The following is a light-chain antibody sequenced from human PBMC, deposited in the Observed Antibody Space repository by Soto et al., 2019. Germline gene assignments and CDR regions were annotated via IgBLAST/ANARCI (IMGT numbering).Light chain of an antibody. CDR1: TSDIGSNY. CDR3: AAWDASLNGPV. J-gene: IGLJ2*01. Sequence: QPVLTQPPSASGTPGQRVTISCSGSTSDIGSNYVYWYLQLPRTAPKLLMYKNDQRPSGVPDRFSGSKSGTSASLAISGLRSEDEADYYCAAWDASLNGPVFGGGTKLTVL. CDR2: KND. V-gene: IGLV1-47*01.